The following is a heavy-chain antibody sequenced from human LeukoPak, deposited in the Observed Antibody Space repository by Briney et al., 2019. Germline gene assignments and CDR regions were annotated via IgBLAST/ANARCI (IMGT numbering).Heavy chain of an antibody. J-gene: IGHJ3*02. CDR2: IYHSGST. CDR3: ARDEAYDYVWGSYRYSAFDI. D-gene: IGHD3-16*02. V-gene: IGHV4-38-2*02. Sequence: SETLSLTCTVSGYSISSGYYWGWIRQPPGKGLEWIGSIYHSGSTYYNPSLKSRVTISVDTSKNQFSLKLSSVTAADTAVYYCARDEAYDYVWGSYRYSAFDIWGQGTMVTVSS. CDR1: GYSISSGYY.